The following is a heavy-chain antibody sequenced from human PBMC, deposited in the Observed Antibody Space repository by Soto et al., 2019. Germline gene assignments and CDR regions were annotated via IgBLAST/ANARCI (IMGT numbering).Heavy chain of an antibody. CDR1: VGSISTTSLY. Sequence: PSETLSLTCAFSVGSISTTSLYWSWFRQPPGKGLQWLGSVFHTGSTYYNPSLRSRVATSVDTSKNHFSLELTSVTASDTAVYYCERHDAVKPAFEYWGQGILVIVSS. J-gene: IGHJ4*02. D-gene: IGHD4-4*01. CDR2: VFHTGST. CDR3: ERHDAVKPAFEY. V-gene: IGHV4-39*02.